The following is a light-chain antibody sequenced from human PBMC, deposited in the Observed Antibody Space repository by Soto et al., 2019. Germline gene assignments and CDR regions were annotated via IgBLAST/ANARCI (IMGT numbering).Light chain of an antibody. CDR2: EVS. J-gene: IGLJ2*01. CDR3: SSYTSSSTVV. Sequence: QSVLTQPASVSGSLGQSITISCTGTSSDVGSYNYVSWYQQDPGKAPKLIIYEVSNRPSGVSNRFSGSKSGNTASLTISGLQAEDEADYYCSSYTSSSTVVFGGGTKLTVL. V-gene: IGLV2-14*01. CDR1: SSDVGSYNY.